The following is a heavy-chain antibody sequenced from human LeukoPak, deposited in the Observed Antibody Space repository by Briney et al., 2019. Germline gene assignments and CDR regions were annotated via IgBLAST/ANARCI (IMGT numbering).Heavy chain of an antibody. V-gene: IGHV4-39*07. CDR2: IYYSGST. CDR1: GGSISSSSYY. CDR3: ARENHIQDDAFYYFDY. J-gene: IGHJ4*02. Sequence: SETLSLTCTVSGGSISSSSYYWGWIRQPPGKGLEWIGIIYYSGSTYYNPSLKSRVTISVDTSKNQFSLKLSSVTAADTAVYYCARENHIQDDAFYYFDYWGQGALVTVSS. D-gene: IGHD1-1*01.